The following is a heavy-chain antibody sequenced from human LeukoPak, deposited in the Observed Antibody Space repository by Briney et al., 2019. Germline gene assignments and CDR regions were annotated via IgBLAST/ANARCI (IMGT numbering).Heavy chain of an antibody. CDR2: IWYDGSNK. Sequence: GRSLRLSCAASGFTFGSYGMHWVRQAPGKGLEWVAVIWYDGSNKYYADSVKGRFTISRDNSKNTLYLQMNSLRAEDTAVYYCAREYPPRYYYDSSGYLDYWGQGTLVTVSS. CDR3: AREYPPRYYYDSSGYLDY. J-gene: IGHJ4*02. V-gene: IGHV3-33*01. CDR1: GFTFGSYG. D-gene: IGHD3-22*01.